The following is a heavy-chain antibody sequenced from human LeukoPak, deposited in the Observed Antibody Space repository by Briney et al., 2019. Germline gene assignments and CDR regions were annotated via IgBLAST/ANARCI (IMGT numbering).Heavy chain of an antibody. V-gene: IGHV3-48*02. CDR3: VRVWDYDILTGRHYYYYGMDV. Sequence: PGGSLRLSCADSGFTFSSYSMNWVRQAPGKGLEWVSYSSSRSSTIYYADSVKGRFTISRDNAKNSLYLQMNSLRDEDTAVYYCVRVWDYDILTGRHYYYYGMDVWGQGTTVTVSS. CDR1: GFTFSSYS. D-gene: IGHD3-9*01. CDR2: SSSRSSTI. J-gene: IGHJ6*02.